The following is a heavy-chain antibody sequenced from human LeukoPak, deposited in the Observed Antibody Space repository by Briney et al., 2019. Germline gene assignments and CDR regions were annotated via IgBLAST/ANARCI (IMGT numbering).Heavy chain of an antibody. D-gene: IGHD2-2*01. CDR1: GFAFSNVW. V-gene: IGHV3-15*01. CDR3: STDFSRGYFGS. CDR2: IKSKDVGGTT. J-gene: IGHJ4*02. Sequence: GGSLRLSCAASGFAFSNVWMNWVRQAPGKGLEWVGRIKSKDVGGTTDYAAPVKGRFTISRDDSKNTVYLQMNSLETEDTAVYYCSTDFSRGYFGSWGQGTLVTVSS.